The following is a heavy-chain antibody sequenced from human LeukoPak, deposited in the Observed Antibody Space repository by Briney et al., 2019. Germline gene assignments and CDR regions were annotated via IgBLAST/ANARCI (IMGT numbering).Heavy chain of an antibody. V-gene: IGHV5-51*01. Sequence: GESLKISCKGSGYSFTSYWIGWVRQMPGKGLEWMGIICPGDSDTRYRPSFQGQVTISADKSISTAYLQWSSLKASDTAMYYCARVVPAAIRDYYYMDVWGKGTTVTVSS. CDR2: ICPGDSDT. D-gene: IGHD2-2*02. J-gene: IGHJ6*03. CDR3: ARVVPAAIRDYYYMDV. CDR1: GYSFTSYW.